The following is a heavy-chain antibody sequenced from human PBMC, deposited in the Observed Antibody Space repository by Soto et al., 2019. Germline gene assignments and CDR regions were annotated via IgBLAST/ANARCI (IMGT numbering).Heavy chain of an antibody. CDR1: GYTFTGYY. D-gene: IGHD6-19*01. J-gene: IGHJ5*02. Sequence: QVQLVQSGAEVKKPGASVKVSCKASGYTFTGYYMHWVRQAPGPGLEWMGWINPNSGGTNYAQKFQGRVTMTRDTAISTADMALSRLRSDDTAVYYWARVPYGWNWFDPWGQGTLVTVSA. CDR3: ARVPYGWNWFDP. V-gene: IGHV1-2*02. CDR2: INPNSGGT.